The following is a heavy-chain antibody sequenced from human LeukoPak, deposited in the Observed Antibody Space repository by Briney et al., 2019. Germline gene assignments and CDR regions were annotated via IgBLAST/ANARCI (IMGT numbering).Heavy chain of an antibody. J-gene: IGHJ5*02. CDR1: GYTFTSYY. V-gene: IGHV1-46*01. D-gene: IGHD2-15*01. CDR2: INPSGGST. CDR3: ARVPINCSGGSCNWFDP. Sequence: ASMKVSCKASGYTFTSYYMHWVRQAPGQGLEWMGIINPSGGSTSYAQKFQGRVTMTRDTSTSTVYMELSSLRSEDTAVYYCARVPINCSGGSCNWFDPWGQGTLVTVSS.